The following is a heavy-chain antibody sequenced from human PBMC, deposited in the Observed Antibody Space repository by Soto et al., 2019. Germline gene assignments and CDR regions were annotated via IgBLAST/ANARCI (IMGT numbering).Heavy chain of an antibody. CDR2: ISSNGDST. CDR1: GFTFSMFS. J-gene: IGHJ5*02. CDR3: VHPRSTVQIPPT. D-gene: IGHD4-17*01. Sequence: GGSLRLSCSASGFTFSMFSMHWVRQAPGKGLEYVSGISSNGDSTYYADSVKGRFTISRDNSKNTLYLQMSSLRAVDTAVYYCVHPRSTVQIPPTWGQGTLVTAPQ. V-gene: IGHV3-64D*06.